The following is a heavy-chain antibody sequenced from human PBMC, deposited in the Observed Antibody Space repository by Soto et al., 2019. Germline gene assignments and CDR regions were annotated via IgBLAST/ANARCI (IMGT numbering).Heavy chain of an antibody. D-gene: IGHD5-12*01. J-gene: IGHJ6*02. CDR1: GGSISSGGYS. CDR3: ARRRGFPYYYDMDV. V-gene: IGHV4-30-2*01. CDR2: IYHSGST. Sequence: PSETLSLTCAVSGGSISSGGYSWSWIRQPPGKGLEWIGYIYHSGSTYYNPSLKSRVTISVDRSKNQFSLKLSSVTAADTAVYYCARRRGFPYYYDMDVWGQGTTVTVSS.